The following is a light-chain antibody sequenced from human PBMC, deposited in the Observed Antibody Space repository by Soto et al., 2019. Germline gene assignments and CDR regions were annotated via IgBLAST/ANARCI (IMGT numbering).Light chain of an antibody. J-gene: IGLJ1*01. CDR1: SSDVGDYNS. Sequence: QSALTQPRSVSGSPGQSVTVSCIGTSSDVGDYNSVSWYQQQPGKAPKLMIYDVSKRPSGVPDRFSGSNSGNTASLTMSGLQAEDESDYYCCSYVGGYSYVFGIGTKLTVL. CDR2: DVS. CDR3: CSYVGGYSYV. V-gene: IGLV2-11*01.